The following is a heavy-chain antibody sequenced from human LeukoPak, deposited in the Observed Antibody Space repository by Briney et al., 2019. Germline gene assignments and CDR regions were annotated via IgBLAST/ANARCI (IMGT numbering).Heavy chain of an antibody. D-gene: IGHD4-17*01. CDR2: MLYSGTA. Sequence: PSETLSLTCTVSGGSISSHYWSWLRQPPGKGLEWIGSMLYSGTAYYNPSLKSRVTISVDTSKNQFSLKLRSVTAADTAVYYCARAPTVTNHYYSWFDPWGQGTLVTVSS. CDR1: GGSISSHY. CDR3: ARAPTVTNHYYSWFDP. J-gene: IGHJ5*02. V-gene: IGHV4-59*11.